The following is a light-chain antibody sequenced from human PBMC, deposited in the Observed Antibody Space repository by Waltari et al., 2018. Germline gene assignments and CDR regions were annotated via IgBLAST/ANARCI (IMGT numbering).Light chain of an antibody. Sequence: EIVMTQSPATLSVFPGERATLSCRASQSVATYLAWYQQKPGQAPRLLIHGASTRPTGIPARFSGGGSGTEFTLTISSLQSEDFAVYYCQQYNNWPLLTFGGGTRVEIK. J-gene: IGKJ4*01. CDR3: QQYNNWPLLT. CDR1: QSVATY. CDR2: GAS. V-gene: IGKV3-15*01.